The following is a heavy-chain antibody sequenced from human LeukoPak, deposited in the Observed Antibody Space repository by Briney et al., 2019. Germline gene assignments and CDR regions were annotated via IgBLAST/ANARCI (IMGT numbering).Heavy chain of an antibody. D-gene: IGHD3-3*01. V-gene: IGHV1-2*06. CDR2: INPNSGGT. CDR3: AREPFTIFGVVIPKGGFADY. CDR1: GYTFIGYY. J-gene: IGHJ4*02. Sequence: GASVKVSCKASGYTFIGYYMHWVRQAPGQGLEWMGRINPNSGGTNYAQKFQGRVTMTRDTSISTAYMELSRLRSDDTAVYYCAREPFTIFGVVIPKGGFADYWGQGTLVTVSS.